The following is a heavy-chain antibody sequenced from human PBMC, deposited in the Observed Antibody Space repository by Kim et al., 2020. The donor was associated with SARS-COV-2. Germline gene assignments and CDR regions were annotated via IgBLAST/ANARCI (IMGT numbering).Heavy chain of an antibody. CDR2: ISYDGSNK. J-gene: IGHJ4*02. CDR1: GFTFSSYG. CDR3: AKQYSSGYDY. D-gene: IGHD6-19*01. V-gene: IGHV3-30*18. Sequence: LSLTCAASGFTFSSYGMHWVRQAPGKGLEWVAVISYDGSNKYYADSVKGQFTISRDNSKNTLYLQMNSLRAEDTAVYYCAKQYSSGYDYWGQGTLVT.